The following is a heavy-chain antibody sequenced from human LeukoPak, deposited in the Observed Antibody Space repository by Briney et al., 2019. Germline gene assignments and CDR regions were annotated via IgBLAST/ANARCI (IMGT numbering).Heavy chain of an antibody. Sequence: WGSLSLSCAASGFTFSSYSLNWVGKPPGRGWEGVSSISSSSSYIYYADSVKGRFTISRDNAKNSLYLQMNSLRPEDTAVYYCAKDLMRDRWFGESWGQGTLVTVSS. J-gene: IGHJ5*02. D-gene: IGHD3-10*01. V-gene: IGHV3-21*01. CDR3: AKDLMRDRWFGES. CDR1: GFTFSSYS. CDR2: ISSSSSYI.